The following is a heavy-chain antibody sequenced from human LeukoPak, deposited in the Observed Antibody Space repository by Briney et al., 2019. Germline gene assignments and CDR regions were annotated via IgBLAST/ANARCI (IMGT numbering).Heavy chain of an antibody. CDR3: ARDLGGASDY. Sequence: GGSLRLSCAASGFTFSSYAMHWVRQAPGKGLEYVSAISSNGGSTYYANSVKGRFTISRDNSKNTLYLQMGSLRAEDMAVYYGARDLGGASDYWGQGTLVTVSS. CDR1: GFTFSSYA. V-gene: IGHV3-64*01. D-gene: IGHD3-16*01. J-gene: IGHJ4*02. CDR2: ISSNGGST.